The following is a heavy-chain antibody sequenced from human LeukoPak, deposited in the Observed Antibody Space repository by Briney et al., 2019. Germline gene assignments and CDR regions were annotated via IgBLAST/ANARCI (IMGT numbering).Heavy chain of an antibody. D-gene: IGHD3-10*01. V-gene: IGHV4-39*07. CDR2: IYYSGST. CDR3: ARRPYYYGSGSYWGYFQH. J-gene: IGHJ1*01. CDR1: GGSISSSSYY. Sequence: SETLSLTCTVSGGSISSSSYYWGWIRQPPGKGLEWIGSIYYSGSTYYNPSLKSRVTISVDTSKNQFSLKLSSVTAADTAVYYCARRPYYYGSGSYWGYFQHWGQGTLVTVSS.